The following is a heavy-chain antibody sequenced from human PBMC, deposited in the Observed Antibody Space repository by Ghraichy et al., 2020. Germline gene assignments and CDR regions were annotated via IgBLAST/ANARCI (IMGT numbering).Heavy chain of an antibody. CDR3: AKGGRWFDP. CDR2: ISVSGGNT. CDR1: GFTFSSYA. V-gene: IGHV3-23*01. Sequence: GESLNISCAASGFTFSSYAMSWVRQAPGKGLEWVSTISVSGGNTYYADSVKGRFTISRDNSKKTLYLEMNSLRAEDTALYYCAKGGRWFDPWGQGTLVTVSS. J-gene: IGHJ5*02.